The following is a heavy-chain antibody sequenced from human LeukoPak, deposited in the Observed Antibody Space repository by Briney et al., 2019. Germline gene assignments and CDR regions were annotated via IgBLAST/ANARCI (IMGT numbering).Heavy chain of an antibody. D-gene: IGHD3-3*01. CDR1: GFTFSNYW. V-gene: IGHV3-7*01. CDR2: IKPDETER. CDR3: ARLSPVSIIGVSYWYFDL. Sequence: GGSLRLSCVASGFTFSNYWMTWVRQAPGTGLEWVANIKPDETERSYVDSVKGRFITSRDNAKNSLYLQMSSLRDEDTAVYYCARLSPVSIIGVSYWYFDLWGRGTLVTVSS. J-gene: IGHJ2*01.